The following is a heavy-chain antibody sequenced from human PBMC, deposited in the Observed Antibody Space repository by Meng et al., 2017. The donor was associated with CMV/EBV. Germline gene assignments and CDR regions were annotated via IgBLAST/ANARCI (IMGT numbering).Heavy chain of an antibody. CDR2: IYSGGSST. J-gene: IGHJ6*02. D-gene: IGHD2-2*02. V-gene: IGHV3-23*03. CDR3: AKRIVPAAILSVYYYYGMDV. CDR1: GFTFSSYA. Sequence: GGSLRLSCAASGFTFSSYAMSWVRQAPGKGLEWVSVIYSGGSSTYYADSVKGRFTISRDNSKNTLYLQMNSLRAEDTAVYYCAKRIVPAAILSVYYYYGMDVWGQGTTVTVSS.